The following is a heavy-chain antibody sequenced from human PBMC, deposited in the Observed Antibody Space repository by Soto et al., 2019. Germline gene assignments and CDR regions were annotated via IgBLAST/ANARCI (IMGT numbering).Heavy chain of an antibody. J-gene: IGHJ6*02. D-gene: IGHD3-9*01. CDR2: ISGSGGST. V-gene: IGHV3-23*01. CDR1: GFTFSSNA. Sequence: GGSLKLPCAASGFTFSSNAMSGARQAPGKGRDGSSAISGSGGSTYYADSVKGRFTISRDNSKNTLYLQMNSLRAEDTAVYYCAKDHLRYFDWLGNYYYYYGMDVWGQGTTVTVSS. CDR3: AKDHLRYFDWLGNYYYYYGMDV.